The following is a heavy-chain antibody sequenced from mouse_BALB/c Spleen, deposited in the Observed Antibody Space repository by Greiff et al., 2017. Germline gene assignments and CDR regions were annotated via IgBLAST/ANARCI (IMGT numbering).Heavy chain of an antibody. CDR1: GDSITSGY. Sequence: VQLKESGPSLVKPSQTLSLTCSVTGDSITSGYWNWIRKFPGNKLEYMGYISYSGSTYYNPSLKSRISITRDTSKNQYYLQLNSVTTEDTATYYCARRRDRYDEGWYFDVWGAGTTVTVSS. D-gene: IGHD2-14*01. V-gene: IGHV3-8*02. CDR3: ARRRDRYDEGWYFDV. CDR2: ISYSGST. J-gene: IGHJ1*01.